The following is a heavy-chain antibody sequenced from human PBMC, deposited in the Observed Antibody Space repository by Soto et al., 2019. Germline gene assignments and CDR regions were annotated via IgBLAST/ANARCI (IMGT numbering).Heavy chain of an antibody. CDR2: IYYSGST. V-gene: IGHV4-59*08. Sequence: ASETLSLTCTVSGGSISSYYWSWIRQPPGKGLEWIGYIYYSGSTNYNPSLKSRVTISVDTSKNEFSLKLSSVIAADTAVYYCARHSGGYDRRYFDYWGQGTLVTVSS. CDR3: ARHSGGYDRRYFDY. D-gene: IGHD5-12*01. J-gene: IGHJ4*02. CDR1: GGSISSYY.